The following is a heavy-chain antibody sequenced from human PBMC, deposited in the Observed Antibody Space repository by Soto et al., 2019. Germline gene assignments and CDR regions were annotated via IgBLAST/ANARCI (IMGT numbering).Heavy chain of an antibody. Sequence: QVQLVQSGAEVKKPGSSVKVSCKASGGTFSSYAISWVRQAPGQGLEWMGGIIPIFGTANYAQKFQGRVTIIADESTSTAYMELSSLRSEDTAVYYCAREGAARRRMTRSPYFDLWGRGTLVTVSS. V-gene: IGHV1-69*01. CDR3: AREGAARRRMTRSPYFDL. CDR2: IIPIFGTA. CDR1: GGTFSSYA. J-gene: IGHJ2*01. D-gene: IGHD6-6*01.